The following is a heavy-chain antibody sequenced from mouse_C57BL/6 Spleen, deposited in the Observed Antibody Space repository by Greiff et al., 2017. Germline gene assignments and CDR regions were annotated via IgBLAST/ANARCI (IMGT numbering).Heavy chain of an antibody. V-gene: IGHV1-5*01. J-gene: IGHJ2*01. CDR3: ARRGPNLDYDY. Sequence: VQLQQSGTVLARPGASVKMSCKTSGYTFTSYWMHWVKQRPGQGLEWIGAIYPGNSDTSYNQKFKGKATLTVDTSSSTAYIQLSSLTSEDSAVYYGARRGPNLDYDYWGQGTTLTVSS. CDR1: GYTFTSYW. D-gene: IGHD3-3*01. CDR2: IYPGNSDT.